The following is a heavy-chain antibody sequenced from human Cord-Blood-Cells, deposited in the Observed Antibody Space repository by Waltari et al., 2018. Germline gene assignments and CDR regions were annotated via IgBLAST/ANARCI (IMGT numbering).Heavy chain of an antibody. Sequence: QVQLPQWGAGLLKPSETLSLTCAVYGGSFSGYYWSWIRQPPGKGLEWIGEINHSGSTNYNPSLKSRVTISVDTSKNQFSLKLSSVTAADTAVYYCARGGVGELYFDYWGQGTLVTVSS. D-gene: IGHD1-26*01. CDR1: GGSFSGYY. CDR3: ARGGVGELYFDY. V-gene: IGHV4-34*01. J-gene: IGHJ4*02. CDR2: INHSGST.